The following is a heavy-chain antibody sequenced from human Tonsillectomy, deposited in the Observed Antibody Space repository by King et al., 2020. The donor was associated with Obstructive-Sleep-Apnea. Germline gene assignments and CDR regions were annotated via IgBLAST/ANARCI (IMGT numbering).Heavy chain of an antibody. D-gene: IGHD6-19*01. Sequence: LLVQSGGGLVQPGGSLRLSCAASDFTFSRYNINWVRQAPGKGLEWVSYISSGSSIIYYADSVKGRFTISRDKAKNSLYLQMNSLTAEDTAVYYCAITIAVPGGFDFWGQGTLVTVSS. J-gene: IGHJ4*02. CDR1: DFTFSRYN. CDR3: AITIAVPGGFDF. V-gene: IGHV3-48*01. CDR2: ISSGSSII.